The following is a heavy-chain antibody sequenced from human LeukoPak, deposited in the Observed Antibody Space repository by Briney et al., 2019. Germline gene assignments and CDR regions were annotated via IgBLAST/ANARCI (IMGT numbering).Heavy chain of an antibody. CDR1: GFTFGDYW. J-gene: IGHJ6*03. CDR2: IKQDGSET. Sequence: PGGSLRLSCVGSGFTFGDYWTTWVRQAPGKGLEWVANIKQDGSETYSLDSVKDRFTVSRDNAKNSLYLQMNNLRAEDTAVYYCARDFNHHYYYYMDVWGKGTTVTVSS. V-gene: IGHV3-7*01. CDR3: ARDFNHHYYYYMDV.